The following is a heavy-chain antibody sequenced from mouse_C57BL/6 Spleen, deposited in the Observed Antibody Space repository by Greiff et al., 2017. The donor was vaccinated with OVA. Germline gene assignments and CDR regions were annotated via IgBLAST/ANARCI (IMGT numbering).Heavy chain of an antibody. J-gene: IGHJ1*03. CDR2: IDPEDGET. CDR3: ARSDTTVEGYFDV. D-gene: IGHD1-1*01. V-gene: IGHV14-2*01. Sequence: VQLKESGAELVKPGASVKLSCTASGFNIKDYYMHWVKQRTEQGLEWIGRIDPEDGETKYAPKFQGKATITADTSSNPAYLQLSSLTSEDTAVYYCARSDTTVEGYFDVWGTGTTVTVSS. CDR1: GFNIKDYY.